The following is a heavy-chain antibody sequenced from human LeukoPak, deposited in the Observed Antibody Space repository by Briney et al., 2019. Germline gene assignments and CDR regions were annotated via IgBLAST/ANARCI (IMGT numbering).Heavy chain of an antibody. D-gene: IGHD6-19*01. Sequence: PSETLSLTCTVSGGSISSYYWSWIRQPPGKGLEWIGYIYYSGSTNYNPSLKSRVTISVDTSKNQFSLKLSSVTAADTAVFYCARRAGTPQYDYYYMDGWGKGTTVTVSS. V-gene: IGHV4-59*12. CDR1: GGSISSYY. J-gene: IGHJ6*03. CDR3: ARRAGTPQYDYYYMDG. CDR2: IYYSGST.